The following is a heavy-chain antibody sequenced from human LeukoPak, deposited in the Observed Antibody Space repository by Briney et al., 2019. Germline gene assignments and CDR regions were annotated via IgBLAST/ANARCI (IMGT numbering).Heavy chain of an antibody. CDR2: INPNSGGT. Sequence: ASVKVSCKASGYTFTGYYMLWVRQAPGQGLEWMGWINPNSGGTYYAQKFQGRVTMTSDTSISPAYMELSRLRSDDRAVYYCARGLRVQGANYYYYYYMDVWGKGTTVTVSS. CDR1: GYTFTGYY. V-gene: IGHV1-2*02. D-gene: IGHD3-10*01. J-gene: IGHJ6*03. CDR3: ARGLRVQGANYYYYYYMDV.